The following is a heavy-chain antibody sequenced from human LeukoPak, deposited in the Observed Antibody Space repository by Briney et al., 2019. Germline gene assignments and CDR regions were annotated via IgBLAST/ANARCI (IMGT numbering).Heavy chain of an antibody. J-gene: IGHJ5*01. CDR3: ARADASRWFDY. Sequence: SVKVSCKASGYTFTGYYMHWVRQAPGQGLEWIGWINANSGDTGYAQKFQGRVTMTRDTSVSTAYMELSRLRSDDTAVYFCARADASRWFDYWGQGALVTVSS. V-gene: IGHV1-2*02. CDR2: INANSGDT. CDR1: GYTFTGYY. D-gene: IGHD2-2*01.